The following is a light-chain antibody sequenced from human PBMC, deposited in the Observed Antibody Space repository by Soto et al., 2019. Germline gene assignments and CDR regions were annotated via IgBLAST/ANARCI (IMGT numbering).Light chain of an antibody. Sequence: DIQMTQTPSSVSASVGDRVTMTCRASQNINNWLAWYQQKPGKAPKALILTTSSLQSGVPSRFSGSGSGTDFTLTISSLQPEDFATYFCQQANSFPLTLGQGTKLEI. CDR3: QQANSFPLT. CDR2: TTS. CDR1: QNINNW. V-gene: IGKV1-12*01. J-gene: IGKJ2*01.